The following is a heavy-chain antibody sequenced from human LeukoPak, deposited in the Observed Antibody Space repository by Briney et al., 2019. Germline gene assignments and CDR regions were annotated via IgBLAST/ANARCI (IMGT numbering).Heavy chain of an antibody. V-gene: IGHV3-23*01. Sequence: SGGSLRLSCAASGFTFSSCAMNWVRQAPGKGLEWVSGISGSGDNTHHADSVKGRFTISRDNSKNTLYLHMNTLRAEDTAVYYCAKLLSDFWSYADCWGQGTLVTVSS. D-gene: IGHD3-3*01. J-gene: IGHJ4*02. CDR2: ISGSGDNT. CDR1: GFTFSSCA. CDR3: AKLLSDFWSYADC.